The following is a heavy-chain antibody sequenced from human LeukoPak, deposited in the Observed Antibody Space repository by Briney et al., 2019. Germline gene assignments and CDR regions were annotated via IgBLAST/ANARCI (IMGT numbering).Heavy chain of an antibody. CDR1: GFTFSSYS. V-gene: IGHV3-21*01. CDR2: ISSSSSYI. CDR3: ARQGMVSHYYYMDV. D-gene: IGHD5-18*01. Sequence: GGSLRLSCAASGFTFSSYSMNWVRQAPGKGLEWVSSISSSSSYIYYADSVKGRFTISRDNAENSLYLQMNSLRAEDTAVYYCARQGMVSHYYYMDVWGKGTTVTVSS. J-gene: IGHJ6*03.